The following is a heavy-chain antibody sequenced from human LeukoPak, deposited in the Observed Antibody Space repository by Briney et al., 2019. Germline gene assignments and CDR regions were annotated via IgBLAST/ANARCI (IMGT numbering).Heavy chain of an antibody. CDR1: GGSISSSNW. J-gene: IGHJ4*02. V-gene: IGHV4-4*02. CDR3: ARSSRGPKYSSSWPPRLFFDY. CDR2: IYHSGST. D-gene: IGHD6-13*01. Sequence: SGTLSLTCAVSGGSISSSNWWSWVRQPPGKGLEWIGEIYHSGSTNYNPSLKSRVTISVDKSKNQFSLKLSSVTAADTAVYYCARSSRGPKYSSSWPPRLFFDYWGQGTLVTVSS.